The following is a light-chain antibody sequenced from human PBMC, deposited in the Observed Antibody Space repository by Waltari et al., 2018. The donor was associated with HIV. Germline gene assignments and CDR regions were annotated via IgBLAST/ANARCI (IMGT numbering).Light chain of an antibody. Sequence: QSVLTQPPSASGTPGQRVTISCSGSSSTIGSNYVSCYQQLPGTAPKLLIYSNNQRPSGVPDRISGSKSGTSASLAISGLQSVDEADYYCAAWDDSLNAWVFGGGTKLTVL. J-gene: IGLJ3*02. CDR2: SNN. CDR3: AAWDDSLNAWV. V-gene: IGLV1-44*01. CDR1: SSTIGSNY.